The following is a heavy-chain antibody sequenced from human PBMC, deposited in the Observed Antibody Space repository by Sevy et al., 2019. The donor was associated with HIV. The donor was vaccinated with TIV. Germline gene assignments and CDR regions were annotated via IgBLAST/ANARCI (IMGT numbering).Heavy chain of an antibody. Sequence: SETLSLTCAVYGGSFSGYYWSWIRQPPGKGLEWIGEINHSESTNYNQSLKSRFTISVDTSKNQFSLKLSSVTAADTAVYYCARCPTVYCSSTSCYRYYGMDVWCQGTTVTVSS. CDR2: INHSEST. J-gene: IGHJ6*02. CDR3: ARCPTVYCSSTSCYRYYGMDV. CDR1: GGSFSGYY. D-gene: IGHD2-2*02. V-gene: IGHV4-34*01.